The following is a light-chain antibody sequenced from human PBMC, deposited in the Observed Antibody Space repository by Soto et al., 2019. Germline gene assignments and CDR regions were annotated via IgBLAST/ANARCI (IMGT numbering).Light chain of an antibody. J-gene: IGLJ2*01. CDR2: EGT. V-gene: IGLV2-23*01. CDR3: SSYAGRVV. Sequence: QSALTQPASVSGSPGQSITISSTGTSSDVGTYNLVSWYQQHPGKAPKLMIYEGTNRPSGVSNRFSGSKSGNTASLTISGLQAEDEAHYYCSSYAGRVVFGGGTKLTVL. CDR1: SSDVGTYNL.